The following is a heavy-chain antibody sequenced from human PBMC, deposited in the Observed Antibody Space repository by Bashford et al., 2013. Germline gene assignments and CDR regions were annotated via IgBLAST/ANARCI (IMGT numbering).Heavy chain of an antibody. CDR2: ISRNNGNT. D-gene: IGHD3-16*01. V-gene: IGHV1-18*01. CDR1: GYTFSSYA. Sequence: ASVKVSCKASGYTFSSYAINWVRQAPGQGLEWMGWISRNNGNTNYAQKLQGRVTMTTDTSTSTAYLELRSLRSDDTAVYYCATYDYGDYKFAYWGQGTLVTVSS. J-gene: IGHJ4*02. CDR3: ATYDYGDYKFAY.